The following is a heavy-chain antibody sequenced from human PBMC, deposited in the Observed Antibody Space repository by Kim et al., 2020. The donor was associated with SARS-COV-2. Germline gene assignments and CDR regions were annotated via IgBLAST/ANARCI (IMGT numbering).Heavy chain of an antibody. Sequence: GGSLRLSCAASGFTFGDYAMHWVRQAPGKGLEWVSGISWNSGSIGYADSVKGRFTISRDNAKNSLYLQMNSLRAEDTALYYCAKDMSRIAAAGKYYYYYGMDVWGQGTTVTVSS. D-gene: IGHD6-13*01. CDR3: AKDMSRIAAAGKYYYYYGMDV. CDR1: GFTFGDYA. J-gene: IGHJ6*02. V-gene: IGHV3-9*01. CDR2: ISWNSGSI.